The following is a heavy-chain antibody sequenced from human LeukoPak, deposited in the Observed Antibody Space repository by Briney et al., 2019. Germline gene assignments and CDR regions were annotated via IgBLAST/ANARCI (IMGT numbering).Heavy chain of an antibody. CDR2: ISASGGST. CDR1: GFTFSSSA. Sequence: PGGSLRLSCAASGFTFSSSAMSWVRQVPGKGLEWVSGISASGGSTSYADSVRGRFTISRDNPKNTLYVQMNSLRDEDTAVYYCAKDQRRESPHYLDSWGQGTLVTVSS. CDR3: AKDQRRESPHYLDS. V-gene: IGHV3-23*01. J-gene: IGHJ4*02.